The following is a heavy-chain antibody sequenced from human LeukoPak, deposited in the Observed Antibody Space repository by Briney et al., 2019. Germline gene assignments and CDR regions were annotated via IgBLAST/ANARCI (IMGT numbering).Heavy chain of an antibody. V-gene: IGHV1-18*01. CDR3: ARETPHPVTTSWTGQYYYYMDV. Sequence: ASVKVSCKASGYTFTSYGISWVRQAPGQGLEWMGWISAYNGNTNYAQKLQGRVTMTTDTSTSTAYTELRSLRSDDTAVYYCARETPHPVTTSWTGQYYYYMDVWGKGTTVTVSS. D-gene: IGHD4-17*01. CDR2: ISAYNGNT. J-gene: IGHJ6*03. CDR1: GYTFTSYG.